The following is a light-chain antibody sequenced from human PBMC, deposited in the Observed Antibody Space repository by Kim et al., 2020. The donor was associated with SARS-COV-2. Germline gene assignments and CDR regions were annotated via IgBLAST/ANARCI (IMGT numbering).Light chain of an antibody. CDR2: GNN. CDR1: SSNRGVGYN. V-gene: IGLV1-40*03. J-gene: IGLJ1*01. CDR3: QSYDSNLSEV. Sequence: GQRVTLSCTGSSSNRGVGYNAHWHQQLPRTARYLLSYGNNHRPSGVPDRFYGYTSGASASLAITGLQADDEADYYCQSYDSNLSEVFGTGTKVTVL.